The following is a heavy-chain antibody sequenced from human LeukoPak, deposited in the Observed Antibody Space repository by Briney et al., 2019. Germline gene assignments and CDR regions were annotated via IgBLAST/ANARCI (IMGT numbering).Heavy chain of an antibody. Sequence: GGSLRLSCPASGFTFSDYYMSWIRQAPGKGLGWVSYISSSGSTIYYADSVKGRFTISRDNAKNSLYLQMNSLRAEDTAVYYCARDIYDSSGYYWKIFGYWGQGTLVTVSS. D-gene: IGHD3-22*01. CDR2: ISSSGSTI. J-gene: IGHJ4*02. V-gene: IGHV3-11*01. CDR3: ARDIYDSSGYYWKIFGY. CDR1: GFTFSDYY.